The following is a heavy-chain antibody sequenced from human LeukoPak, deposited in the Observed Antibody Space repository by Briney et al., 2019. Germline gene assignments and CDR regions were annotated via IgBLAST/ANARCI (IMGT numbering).Heavy chain of an antibody. CDR1: GFTFSSSA. J-gene: IGHJ5*02. CDR3: AKDPGSGWYEGGNWFDP. CDR2: ISGSGGST. D-gene: IGHD6-19*01. V-gene: IGHV3-23*01. Sequence: GGSLRLSCAASGFTFSSSAMSWVRQAPGKGLEWVSAISGSGGSTYYADSVKGRFTISRDNSKNTLYLQMNSLRAEDTAVYYCAKDPGSGWYEGGNWFDPWSQGTLVTVSS.